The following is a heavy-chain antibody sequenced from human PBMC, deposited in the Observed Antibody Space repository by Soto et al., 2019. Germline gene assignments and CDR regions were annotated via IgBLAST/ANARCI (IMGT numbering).Heavy chain of an antibody. CDR2: IIPIFGTA. V-gene: IGHV1-69*12. D-gene: IGHD6-19*01. CDR1: GGTFSSYA. CDR3: AGDLGSGWYRGDNWFDP. J-gene: IGHJ5*02. Sequence: QVQLVQSGAEVKKPGSSVKVSCKASGGTFSSYAISWVRQAPGQGLEWMGGIIPIFGTANYAQKFQGRVTITADESTSTAYMELSSLRSEDTAVYYCAGDLGSGWYRGDNWFDPWGQGTLVTVSS.